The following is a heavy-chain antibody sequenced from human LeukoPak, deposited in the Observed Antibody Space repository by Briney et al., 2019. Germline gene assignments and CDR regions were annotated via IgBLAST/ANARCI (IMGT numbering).Heavy chain of an antibody. CDR3: ARGPIWFGELYFDY. D-gene: IGHD3-10*01. Sequence: SETLSLTCTVSGGSISSYYWSWIRQPPGKGLEWIGYIYYSGGTNYNPSLKSRVAISVDTSKNQFSLKLSSVTAADTDVYYCARGPIWFGELYFDYWGQGTLVTVSS. V-gene: IGHV4-59*01. CDR2: IYYSGGT. CDR1: GGSISSYY. J-gene: IGHJ4*02.